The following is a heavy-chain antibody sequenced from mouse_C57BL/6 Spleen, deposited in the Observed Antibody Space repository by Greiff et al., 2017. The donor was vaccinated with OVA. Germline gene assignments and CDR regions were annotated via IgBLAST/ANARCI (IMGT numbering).Heavy chain of an antibody. V-gene: IGHV1-26*01. J-gene: IGHJ3*01. CDR2: INPNNGGT. CDR1: GYTFTDYY. CDR3: ARRGAYYSNYGGFAY. Sequence: VQLKQSGPELVKPGASVKISCKASGYTFTDYYMNWVKQSHGKSLEWIGDINPNNGGTSYNQKFKGKATLTVDKSSSTAYMELRSLTSEDSAVYYCARRGAYYSNYGGFAYWGQGTLVTVSA. D-gene: IGHD2-5*01.